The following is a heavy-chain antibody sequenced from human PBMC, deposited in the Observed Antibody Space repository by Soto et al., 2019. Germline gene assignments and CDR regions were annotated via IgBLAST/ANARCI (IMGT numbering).Heavy chain of an antibody. CDR1: GVTVSSSY. V-gene: IGHV3-53*01. CDR2: IYGGGST. Sequence: PGGPLRLTCTDSGVTVSSSYMLWVRQARGKGLEWFSVIYGGGSTYYADSVKGRFTVSRDNCKNPLYLQMKSLRDEDTAIYFCAILDLHGQYFEYWGQGSLVSVSS. CDR3: AILDLHGQYFEY. J-gene: IGHJ4*02.